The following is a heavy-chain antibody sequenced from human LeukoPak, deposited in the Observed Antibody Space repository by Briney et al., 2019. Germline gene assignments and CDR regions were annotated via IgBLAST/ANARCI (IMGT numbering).Heavy chain of an antibody. Sequence: GGSLRLSCTASGFPFIEYRMNWVRQAPGKGLEWVSSISSSSSYIYYADSVKGRFTISRDNAKNSLYLQMNSLRAEDTAVYYCARVKGSPSSTFYFDYWGQGTLVTVSS. CDR1: GFPFIEYR. CDR2: ISSSSSYI. J-gene: IGHJ4*02. V-gene: IGHV3-21*01. D-gene: IGHD6-6*01. CDR3: ARVKGSPSSTFYFDY.